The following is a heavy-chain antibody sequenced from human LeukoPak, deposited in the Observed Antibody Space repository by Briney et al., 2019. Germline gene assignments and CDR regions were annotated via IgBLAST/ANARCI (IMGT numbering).Heavy chain of an antibody. CDR1: GFTFSNVW. V-gene: IGHV3-74*01. CDR2: INSDGSRT. Sequence: SGGSVRLSCAASGFTFSNVWMHSVSQNPGKGLVWVSRINSDGSRTTYAASVKGRFTISRDNAKNTLYLQMNSLRAEDTAVYYGARDVWETFDYWGQGTLVTVSS. CDR3: ARDVWETFDY. D-gene: IGHD1-26*01. J-gene: IGHJ4*02.